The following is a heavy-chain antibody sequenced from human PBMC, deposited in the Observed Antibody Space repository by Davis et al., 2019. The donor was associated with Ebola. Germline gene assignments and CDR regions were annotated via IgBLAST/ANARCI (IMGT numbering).Heavy chain of an antibody. Sequence: GESLKISCAASGFSLSHHWMSWIRQAPGKGLEWVANINQDGSQQYFVDSVKGRFFISRDNAKNSLYLHMNSLRAEDTAVYYCARDMISGWKFDYWGQGSLVTVSS. CDR3: ARDMISGWKFDY. J-gene: IGHJ4*02. CDR2: INQDGSQQ. CDR1: GFSLSHHW. D-gene: IGHD6-19*01. V-gene: IGHV3-7*01.